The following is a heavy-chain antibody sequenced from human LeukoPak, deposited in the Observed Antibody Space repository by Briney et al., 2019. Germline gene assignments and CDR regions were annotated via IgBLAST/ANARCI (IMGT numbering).Heavy chain of an antibody. Sequence: GGSLRLSCAASGFTFSSYAMSWVRQAPGKGLEWVSAISGSGGSTYYADSVKGRFTISRDNSKNTLYLQMNSLRAEDTAVYYCAKDYEAPGDPELLWFGEGLNNYFDYWGQGTLVTVSS. CDR3: AKDYEAPGDPELLWFGEGLNNYFDY. D-gene: IGHD3-10*01. CDR2: ISGSGGST. J-gene: IGHJ4*02. CDR1: GFTFSSYA. V-gene: IGHV3-23*01.